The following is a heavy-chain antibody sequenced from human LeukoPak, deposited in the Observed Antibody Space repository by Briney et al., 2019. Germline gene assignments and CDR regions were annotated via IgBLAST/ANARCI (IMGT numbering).Heavy chain of an antibody. CDR2: IRKDSSEL. CDR1: GFTFSDCS. D-gene: IGHD1-1*01. Sequence: GGSLRLSCVASGFTFSDCSLNWVRQAPGKGLEWLSSIRKDSSELFYADSVRGRFTISRDNAKNSLYLQTNSLRVEDTAVYYCAKDLQQLEAFDSWGQGTLVTVSS. V-gene: IGHV3-21*01. CDR3: AKDLQQLEAFDS. J-gene: IGHJ4*02.